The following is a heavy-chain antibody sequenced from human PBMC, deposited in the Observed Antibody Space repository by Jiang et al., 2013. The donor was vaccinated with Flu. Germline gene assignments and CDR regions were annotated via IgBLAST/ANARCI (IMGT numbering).Heavy chain of an antibody. D-gene: IGHD4-17*01. V-gene: IGHV1-69*10. Sequence: SGAEVKKPGSSVKVSCKASGGTFSSYAISWVRQAPGQGLEWMGGIIPILGIANYAQKFQGRVTITADKSTSTAYMELSSLRSEDTAVYYCARDQTTVTTEVLYNWFDPWGQGTLVTVS. J-gene: IGHJ5*02. CDR1: GGTFSSYA. CDR3: ARDQTTVTTEVLYNWFDP. CDR2: IIPILGIA.